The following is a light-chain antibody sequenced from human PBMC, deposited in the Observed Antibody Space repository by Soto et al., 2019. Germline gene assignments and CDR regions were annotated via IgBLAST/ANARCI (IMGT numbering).Light chain of an antibody. J-gene: IGLJ1*01. V-gene: IGLV1-40*01. Sequence: SVLAQPPSVSGGPGQRVTISCTGSSSNIGAGYDVHWYQQLPGTAPKLLIYGNSNRPSGVPDRFSGSKSGTSASLAITGLQAEDEADYDCQSYDSSLSAFYVFLTGTKVTVL. CDR1: SSNIGAGYD. CDR2: GNS. CDR3: QSYDSSLSAFYV.